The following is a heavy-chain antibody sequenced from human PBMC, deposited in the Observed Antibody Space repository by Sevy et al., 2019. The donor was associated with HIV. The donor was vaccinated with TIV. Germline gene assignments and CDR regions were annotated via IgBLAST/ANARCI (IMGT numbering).Heavy chain of an antibody. Sequence: GGSLRLSCVASGFSLNNYWMNWVRQAPRKGLEWVANINQDGSVKYYVDSVRGRFTISRDNARNLVFLQMSSLRVDDSALYYCVKAIAKDGSFWGQGTLVTVSS. V-gene: IGHV3-7*01. CDR3: VKAIAKDGSF. CDR1: GFSLNNYW. CDR2: INQDGSVK. D-gene: IGHD6-13*01. J-gene: IGHJ4*02.